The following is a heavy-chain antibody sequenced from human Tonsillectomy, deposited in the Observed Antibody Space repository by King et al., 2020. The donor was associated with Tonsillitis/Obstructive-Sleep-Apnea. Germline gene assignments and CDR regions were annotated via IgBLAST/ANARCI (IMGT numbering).Heavy chain of an antibody. V-gene: IGHV3-30*01. J-gene: IGHJ3*02. CDR3: AREDGYCSGGSCYSKAFDI. CDR2: ISYDGGNK. Sequence: VQLVESGGGVVQPGRSLRLSCAASRFTFSSYAMHWVRQVPGKGLEWVAVISYDGGNKYYADSVKGRFTISRDNSKNTLYPQMNSLRAEDTAVYYCAREDGYCSGGSCYSKAFDIWGQGTMVTVSS. D-gene: IGHD2-15*01. CDR1: RFTFSSYA.